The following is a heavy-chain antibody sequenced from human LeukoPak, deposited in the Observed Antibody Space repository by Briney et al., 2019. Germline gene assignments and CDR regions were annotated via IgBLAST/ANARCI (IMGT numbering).Heavy chain of an antibody. CDR2: ISGSGGST. CDR1: GFTFSSYA. CDR3: ARSPQPVLDGYSSSGVAFDI. D-gene: IGHD6-13*01. J-gene: IGHJ3*02. V-gene: IGHV3-23*01. Sequence: GGSLRLSCAASGFTFSSYAMSWVRQAPGKGLEWVSAISGSGGSTYYADSVKGRFTISRDNSKNTLYLQMNSLRAEDTAVYYCARSPQPVLDGYSSSGVAFDIWGQGTMVTVSS.